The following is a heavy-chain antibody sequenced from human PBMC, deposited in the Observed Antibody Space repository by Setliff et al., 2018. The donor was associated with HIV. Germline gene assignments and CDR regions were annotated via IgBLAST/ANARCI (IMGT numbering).Heavy chain of an antibody. Sequence: SETLSLTCTVSGGSISPYYWSWIRQPPGKGLEWIAWISDRGTTNYNPSLKSRVTLSVDTSKNQFSLSLTSVTGADTAVYYCARAPGAYYYDSSGYPIGIRFDYWGQGTLVTVSS. CDR1: GGSISPYY. CDR3: ARAPGAYYYDSSGYPIGIRFDY. CDR2: ISDRGTT. J-gene: IGHJ4*02. V-gene: IGHV4-59*01. D-gene: IGHD3-22*01.